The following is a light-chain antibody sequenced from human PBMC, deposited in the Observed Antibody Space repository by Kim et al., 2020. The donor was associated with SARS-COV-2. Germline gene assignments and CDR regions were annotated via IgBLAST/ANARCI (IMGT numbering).Light chain of an antibody. V-gene: IGKV3-20*01. CDR3: QQYADSRT. CDR1: QSVNSNR. J-gene: IGKJ1*01. Sequence: EIVLTQSPGILSLSPGERATLSCRAGQSVNSNRLAWYQQKPGQPPRLLMYGASSRATGIPDRFGGSGSGTDFTLTISRLEPEDFAVYYCQQYADSRTFGQGTKVDIK. CDR2: GAS.